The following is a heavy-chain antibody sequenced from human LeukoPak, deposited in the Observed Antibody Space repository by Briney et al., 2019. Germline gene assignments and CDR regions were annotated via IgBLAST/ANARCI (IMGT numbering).Heavy chain of an antibody. CDR1: GGSISSYY. V-gene: IGHV4-4*09. J-gene: IGHJ4*02. CDR2: IYTSGST. CDR3: ARLLGRRGFDY. Sequence: SETLSLTCTVSGGSISSYYWNWIRQPPGKGLEWIGYIYTSGSTNYNPSLKSRVTISVDTSKNQFSLKLSSVTAADTAVYYCARLLGRRGFDYWGQGTLVTVSS. D-gene: IGHD1-1*01.